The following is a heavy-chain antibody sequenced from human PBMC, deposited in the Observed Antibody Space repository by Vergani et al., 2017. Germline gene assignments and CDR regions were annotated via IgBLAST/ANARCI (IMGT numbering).Heavy chain of an antibody. CDR2: INPSGVSP. CDR3: VICPSKLGTHNYYYCYFDV. Sequence: QVQLVQSGAEVKKPGSSVKVSCKASGGTFSSYAISWVRQAPGQGLEWMGIINPSGVSPNYAQRFQGRVSMTRDTSMSTIYMELSSLKSEDTAVYYCVICPSKLGTHNYYYCYFDVWGKGTTVNVTS. J-gene: IGHJ6*03. V-gene: IGHV1-46*03. D-gene: IGHD7-27*01. CDR1: GGTFSSYA.